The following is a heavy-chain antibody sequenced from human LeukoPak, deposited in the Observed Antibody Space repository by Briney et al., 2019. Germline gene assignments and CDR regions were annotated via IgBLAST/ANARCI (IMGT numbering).Heavy chain of an antibody. V-gene: IGHV3-23*01. Sequence: GGSLRLSCAASGFTFSSYAMSWVRQAPGKGLEWVSATSGSGGSTYYADSVKGPFTISRDNSKNTLYLQMNSLRAEDTAVYYCAKTSTMIVVVWAFDIWGQGTMVTVSS. CDR1: GFTFSSYA. CDR3: AKTSTMIVVVWAFDI. J-gene: IGHJ3*02. D-gene: IGHD3-22*01. CDR2: TSGSGGST.